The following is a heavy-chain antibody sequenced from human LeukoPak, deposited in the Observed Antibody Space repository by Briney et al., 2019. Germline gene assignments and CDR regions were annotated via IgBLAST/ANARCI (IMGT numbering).Heavy chain of an antibody. V-gene: IGHV1-69*13. CDR2: IIPIFGTA. CDR1: GGTFSSYA. D-gene: IGHD3-22*01. CDR3: AREGNYYDSSGYYDY. Sequence: VASVKVSCKASGGTFSSYAISWVRQAPGQGLEWMGGIIPIFGTANYAQKFQGRVTITADESTSTAYMELSSLRSEDTAVYYCAREGNYYDSSGYYDYWGQGTLVTVSS. J-gene: IGHJ4*02.